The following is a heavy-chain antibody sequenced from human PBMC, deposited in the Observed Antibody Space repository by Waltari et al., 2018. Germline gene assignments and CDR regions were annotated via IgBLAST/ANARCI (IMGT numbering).Heavy chain of an antibody. CDR3: SRGGVPDYYGSGSPYRNWFDP. D-gene: IGHD3-10*01. CDR2: INNGRIT. J-gene: IGHJ5*02. V-gene: IGHV4-34*02. CDR1: GGSFSGYH. Sequence: QVQLKQWGAGMLKPSETLSLTCDFSGGSFSGYHWTWIRQSPGKGLEWIGEINNGRITNYGASRRSRVTIAVETSRNQFSLFGRSVTAADTAVYYCSRGGVPDYYGSGSPYRNWFDPWGQGTLVTVSS.